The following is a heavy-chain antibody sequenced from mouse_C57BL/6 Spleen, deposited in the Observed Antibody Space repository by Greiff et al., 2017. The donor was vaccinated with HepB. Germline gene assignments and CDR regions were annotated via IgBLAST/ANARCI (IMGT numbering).Heavy chain of an antibody. V-gene: IGHV1-50*01. J-gene: IGHJ3*01. D-gene: IGHD2-4*01. Sequence: QVQLKQPGAELVKPGASVKLSCKASGYTFTSYWMQWVKQRPGQGLEWIGEIDPSDSYTNYNQKFKGKATLTVDTSSSTAYMQLSSLTSEDSAVYYCARGGPYDYDDAYWGQGTLVTVSA. CDR2: IDPSDSYT. CDR1: GYTFTSYW. CDR3: ARGGPYDYDDAY.